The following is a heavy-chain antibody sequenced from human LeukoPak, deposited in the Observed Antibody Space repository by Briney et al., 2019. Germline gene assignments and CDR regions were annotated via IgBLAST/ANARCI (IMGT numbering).Heavy chain of an antibody. CDR3: ARDNYSNYYYYYYYMDV. CDR2: INPNSGGT. J-gene: IGHJ6*03. Sequence: ASEKVSCKASGYTFTGYYMHWVRQAPGQGLEWMGWINPNSGGTNYAQKFQGRVTMTRDTSISTAYMELSRLRSDDTAVYYCARDNYSNYYYYYYYMDVWGKGTAVTVSS. CDR1: GYTFTGYY. D-gene: IGHD4-11*01. V-gene: IGHV1-2*02.